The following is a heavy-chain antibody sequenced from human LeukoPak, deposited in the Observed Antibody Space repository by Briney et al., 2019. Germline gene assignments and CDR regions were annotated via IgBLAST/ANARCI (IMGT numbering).Heavy chain of an antibody. CDR3: AGGLWFGDERSAFDI. CDR2: INPNSGGT. J-gene: IGHJ3*02. D-gene: IGHD3-10*01. Sequence: ASVKVSCKASGYTFTGYYMHWVRQAPGQGLEWMGWINPNSGGTNYAQKFQGWVTMTRDTSISTAYMELSRLRSDDTAVYYCAGGLWFGDERSAFDIWGQGTMVTVSS. V-gene: IGHV1-2*04. CDR1: GYTFTGYY.